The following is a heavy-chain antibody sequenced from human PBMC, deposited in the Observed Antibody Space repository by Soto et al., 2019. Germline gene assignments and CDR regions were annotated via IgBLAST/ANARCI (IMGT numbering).Heavy chain of an antibody. CDR3: AKDLGYSSGWYGMFDY. CDR1: GFTFSSYA. J-gene: IGHJ4*02. V-gene: IGHV3-23*01. Sequence: GSLRLSCAASGFTFSSYAMSWVRQAPGKGLEWVSAISGSGGSTYYADSVKGRFTISRDNSKNTLYLQMNSLRAEDTAVYYCAKDLGYSSGWYGMFDYWGQGTLVTVSS. D-gene: IGHD6-19*01. CDR2: ISGSGGST.